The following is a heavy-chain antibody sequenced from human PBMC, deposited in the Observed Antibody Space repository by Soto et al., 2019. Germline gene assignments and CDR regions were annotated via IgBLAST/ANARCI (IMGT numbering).Heavy chain of an antibody. CDR2: ISYDGSNK. CDR1: GFTFSSCA. J-gene: IGHJ4*02. CDR3: ARDKRDLRFLEWSYYFDY. D-gene: IGHD3-3*01. Sequence: QVQLVESGGGVVQPGRSLRLSCAASGFTFSSCAMHWVRQAPGKGLPRVALISYDGSNKYYADSVKGRFTISRDNSKNTLYLQMNSLRAEDTAVYYCARDKRDLRFLEWSYYFDYWGQGTLVTVSS. V-gene: IGHV3-30-3*01.